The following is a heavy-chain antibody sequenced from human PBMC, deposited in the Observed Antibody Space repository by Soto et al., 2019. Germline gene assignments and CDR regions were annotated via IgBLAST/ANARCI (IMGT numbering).Heavy chain of an antibody. D-gene: IGHD3-22*01. J-gene: IGHJ6*02. CDR1: GYTFTSYA. CDR2: INAGNGNT. V-gene: IGHV1-3*01. Sequence: TSVKVSCKASGYTFTSYAMHWVRQAPGQRLEWMGWINAGNGNTKYSQKFQGRVTITRDTSTSTAYMELRSLRSDDTAVYYCARDRIVVTGDHYYNGMDVWGQGTTVTVSS. CDR3: ARDRIVVTGDHYYNGMDV.